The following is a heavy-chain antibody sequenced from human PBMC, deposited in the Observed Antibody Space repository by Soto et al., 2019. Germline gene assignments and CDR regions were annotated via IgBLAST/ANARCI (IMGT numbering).Heavy chain of an antibody. D-gene: IGHD4-17*01. Sequence: SETLSLTCTVSGGSIDNFYWSWIRQPPGKGLEWIGYIYSSGSTNYNPSLKSRVTISVDTSKNQFSLKLSSVTAADTAVYFCARDYPYFTVTTSGGMDVWGQGTTVTVSS. V-gene: IGHV4-59*01. J-gene: IGHJ6*02. CDR3: ARDYPYFTVTTSGGMDV. CDR1: GGSIDNFY. CDR2: IYSSGST.